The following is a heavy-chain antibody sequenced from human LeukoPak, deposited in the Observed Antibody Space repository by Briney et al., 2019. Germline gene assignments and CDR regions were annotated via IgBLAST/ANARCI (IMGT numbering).Heavy chain of an antibody. CDR2: IYTSGST. D-gene: IGHD1-26*01. Sequence: SETLSLTCAVYGGSFSGYYWSWIRQPAGKGLEWIGRIYTSGSTNYNPSLKSRVTMSVDTSKNQFSLKLSSVTAADTAVYYCARDTVGATTFDYWGQGTLVTVSS. J-gene: IGHJ4*02. V-gene: IGHV4-4*07. CDR1: GGSFSGYY. CDR3: ARDTVGATTFDY.